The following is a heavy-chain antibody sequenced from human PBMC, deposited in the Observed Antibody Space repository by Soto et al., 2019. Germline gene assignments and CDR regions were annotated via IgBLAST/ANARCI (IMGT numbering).Heavy chain of an antibody. CDR2: ISGSGGST. CDR1: GFTFSSYA. D-gene: IGHD3-10*01. CDR3: AIDRDWDYGSGSHYFDY. Sequence: EVQLLESGGGLVQPGGSLRLSCAASGFTFSSYAMSWVRQAPGKGLEWVSAISGSGGSTYYADSVKGRFTISRDNSKNTLYLQMNSLRAEDTAVYYCAIDRDWDYGSGSHYFDYWGQGTLVTVSS. J-gene: IGHJ4*02. V-gene: IGHV3-23*01.